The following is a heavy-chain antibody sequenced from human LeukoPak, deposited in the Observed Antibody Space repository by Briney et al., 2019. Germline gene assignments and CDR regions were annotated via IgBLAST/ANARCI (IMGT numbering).Heavy chain of an antibody. CDR1: GCPFSDSW. J-gene: IGHJ4*02. CDR2: IKQDGSEK. CDR3: SRRLDY. V-gene: IGHV3-7*01. Sequence: GGSLTLSCPAAGCPFSDSWMDWVRQAPGKGMEWVANIKQDGSEKHYAHSLKGRFTISRGNAKNSLFLQMNGLRAEDTAVYYCSRRLDYWGQGALVTVSS.